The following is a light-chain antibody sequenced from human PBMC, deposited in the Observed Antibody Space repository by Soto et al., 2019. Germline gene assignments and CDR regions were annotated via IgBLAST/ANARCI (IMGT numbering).Light chain of an antibody. J-gene: IGKJ5*01. CDR2: RTS. CDR3: QQYNDWPPIT. CDR1: QSISSN. Sequence: EIVRTQSPATLSVSPGERATLSCRASQSISSNLAWYQQKPGQAPRLLMFRTSSRATGFPARFSGSGSGTEFTLTISSLQSEDFAVYFCQQYNDWPPITFGQGTRLEIK. V-gene: IGKV3-15*01.